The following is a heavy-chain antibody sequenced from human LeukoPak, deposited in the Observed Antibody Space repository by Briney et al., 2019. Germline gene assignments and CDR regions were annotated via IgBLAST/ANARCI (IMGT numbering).Heavy chain of an antibody. V-gene: IGHV4-38-2*02. CDR3: ARGIFRVHYDILTGYYTGDFDY. D-gene: IGHD3-9*01. Sequence: SETLSLTCTVSGYSISSGYYRDWIRQPPGKGLEWIGSIYHSGSTYYNPSLKSRVTISVDTSKNQFSLKLSSVTAADTAVYYCARGIFRVHYDILTGYYTGDFDYWGQGTLVTVSS. CDR1: GYSISSGYY. J-gene: IGHJ4*02. CDR2: IYHSGST.